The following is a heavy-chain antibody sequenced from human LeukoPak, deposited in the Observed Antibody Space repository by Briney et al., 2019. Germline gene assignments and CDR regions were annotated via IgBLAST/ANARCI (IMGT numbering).Heavy chain of an antibody. V-gene: IGHV1-18*04. Sequence: ASVKVSCKASGYTFTGYYMHWVRQAPGQGLEWMGWISAYNGNTNYAQKLQGRVTMTTDTSTSTAYMELRSLRSDDTAVYYCARDADWYFDLWGRGTLVTVSS. CDR3: ARDADWYFDL. CDR2: ISAYNGNT. CDR1: GYTFTGYY. J-gene: IGHJ2*01.